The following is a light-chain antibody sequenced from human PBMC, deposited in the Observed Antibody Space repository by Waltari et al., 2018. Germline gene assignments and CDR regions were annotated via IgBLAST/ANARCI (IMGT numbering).Light chain of an antibody. CDR2: YDN. J-gene: IGLJ1*01. Sequence: SYVLTQPPSVSVAPGETASVPCVGDNIGSKSVHWYQQKPGQAPMVVIYYDNDRPSGVPGRFSGSKSGDTATLTISRVEAGDEADYYCQVWDSSVDRRVFGAGTKVTV. V-gene: IGLV3-21*04. CDR1: NIGSKS. CDR3: QVWDSSVDRRV.